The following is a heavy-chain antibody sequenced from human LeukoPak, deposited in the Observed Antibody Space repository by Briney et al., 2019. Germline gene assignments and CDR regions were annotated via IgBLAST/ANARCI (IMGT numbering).Heavy chain of an antibody. J-gene: IGHJ4*02. CDR3: ARSYYYDSSGTEYGY. Sequence: GGSLRPSCAASGFTFSDYYMSWIRQAPGKGLEWVSYVSSSGSTIYYADSVKGRFTISRDNAKNSLYLQMNSLRAEDTAVYYCARSYYYDSSGTEYGYWGQGTLVTVSS. CDR2: VSSSGSTI. V-gene: IGHV3-11*01. CDR1: GFTFSDYY. D-gene: IGHD3-22*01.